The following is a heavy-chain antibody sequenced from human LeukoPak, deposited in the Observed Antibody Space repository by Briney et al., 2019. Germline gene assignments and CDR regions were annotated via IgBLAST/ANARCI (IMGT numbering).Heavy chain of an antibody. D-gene: IGHD2-2*01. CDR3: ARVGSWVVPAAIIDHDAFDI. CDR1: GFTFSSYA. J-gene: IGHJ3*02. V-gene: IGHV3-30-3*01. Sequence: PGGSLRLSCAASGFTFSSYAMHWVRQAPGKGLEWVAVISYDGSNKYYADSVKGRFTISRDNSKNTLYLQMNSLRAEDTAVYYCARVGSWVVPAAIIDHDAFDIWGQGTMVTVSS. CDR2: ISYDGSNK.